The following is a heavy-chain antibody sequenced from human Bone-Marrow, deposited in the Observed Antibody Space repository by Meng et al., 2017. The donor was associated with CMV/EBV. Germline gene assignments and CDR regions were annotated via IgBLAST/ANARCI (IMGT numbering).Heavy chain of an antibody. CDR1: GFTFSSYE. V-gene: IGHV3-48*03. Sequence: GESLKISCAASGFTFSSYEMNWVRQAPGKGLEWVSYISSSGSTIYYADFVKGRFTISRDNAKNSLYLQMNSLRAEDTAVYYCASGSDYSNYNYYYGMDVWGQGTTVTVSS. CDR2: ISSSGSTI. D-gene: IGHD4-11*01. J-gene: IGHJ6*02. CDR3: ASGSDYSNYNYYYGMDV.